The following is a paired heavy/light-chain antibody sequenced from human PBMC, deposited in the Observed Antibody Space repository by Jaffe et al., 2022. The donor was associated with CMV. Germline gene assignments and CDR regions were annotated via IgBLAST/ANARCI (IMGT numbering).Heavy chain of an antibody. Sequence: QVQLVQSGAEVKKPGASVKVSCKASGYPFTYHFIHWLRQAPGQKLEWMGWINPNSAVTNYAQNFQGAVTMTRDTSTSTAYIELKRLKSDDTAIYYCARGFYDFGGGSPTRLHYFDKWGQGTLVTVSS. D-gene: IGHD3-3*01. V-gene: IGHV1-2*02. CDR2: INPNSAVT. J-gene: IGHJ4*02. CDR3: ARGFYDFGGGSPTRLHYFDK. CDR1: GYPFTYHF.
Light chain of an antibody. J-gene: IGKJ2*01. CDR3: QQYGTSPYT. V-gene: IGKV3-20*01. CDR2: FAS. CDR1: QSVTSSY. Sequence: EIVLTQSPGILSLSPGERATLSCRASQSVTSSYLAWYQQKPGQAPRLLISFASSRATGIPDRFSGSGSGTDFTLTISRLEPEDFAVYFCQQYGTSPYTFGQGTKLEIK.